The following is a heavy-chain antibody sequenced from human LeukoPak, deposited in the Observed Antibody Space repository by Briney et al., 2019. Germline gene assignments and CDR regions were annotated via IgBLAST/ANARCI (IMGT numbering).Heavy chain of an antibody. Sequence: GGSLRLSCAASGFTFSSYSMNWVRQAPGKGLEWVAVIWYDGSNKYYADSVKGRFTVSRDNSKNTLYLQMNNLRAEDTAVYYCARDSAGYYYDNSGYWFDPWGQGTLVTVSS. CDR2: IWYDGSNK. D-gene: IGHD3-22*01. CDR3: ARDSAGYYYDNSGYWFDP. V-gene: IGHV3-33*08. CDR1: GFTFSSYS. J-gene: IGHJ5*02.